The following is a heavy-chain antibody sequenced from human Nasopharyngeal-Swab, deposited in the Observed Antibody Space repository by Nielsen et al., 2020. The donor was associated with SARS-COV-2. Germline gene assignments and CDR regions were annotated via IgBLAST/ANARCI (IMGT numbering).Heavy chain of an antibody. D-gene: IGHD2-2*01. J-gene: IGHJ3*02. CDR3: ARGRGYCSSTSCPPVAFDI. Sequence: GGSLRLSCAASGFTFSDYYMNWIRQAPGKGLEWVSYISSSGSTIYYADSVKGRFTISRDNAKHSLYLQMNSLRAEDTAVYHCARGRGYCSSTSCPPVAFDIWGQGTKVTVSP. CDR2: ISSSGSTI. CDR1: GFTFSDYY. V-gene: IGHV3-11*01.